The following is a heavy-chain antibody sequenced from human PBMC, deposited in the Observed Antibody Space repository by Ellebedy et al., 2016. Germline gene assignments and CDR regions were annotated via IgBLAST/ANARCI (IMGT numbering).Heavy chain of an antibody. CDR1: GFAFDEYG. CDR2: ITWNGGIV. J-gene: IGHJ6*02. Sequence: SLKISXAVSGFAFDEYGIHWVRQAPGKGLEWVSGITWNGGIVGYADSVKGRFTISRDNGKKSLYLQMNSLRPEDTALYYCARDTYYSGSSRETTMDFWGQGTTVTVSS. V-gene: IGHV3-9*01. CDR3: ARDTYYSGSSRETTMDF. D-gene: IGHD3-10*01.